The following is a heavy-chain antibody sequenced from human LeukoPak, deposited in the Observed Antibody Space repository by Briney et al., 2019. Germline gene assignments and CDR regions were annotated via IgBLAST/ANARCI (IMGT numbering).Heavy chain of an antibody. D-gene: IGHD5-18*01. Sequence: GGSLRLSCAASGFTFSNYGMSWVRQAPGKGLEWVSTISDSDDSTYYADSVKGRFTISRDNSENTLYLQMNSLRAEDTALYYCAKATGYLLWGQGTLVTVSS. J-gene: IGHJ4*02. CDR1: GFTFSNYG. CDR3: AKATGYLL. V-gene: IGHV3-23*01. CDR2: ISDSDDST.